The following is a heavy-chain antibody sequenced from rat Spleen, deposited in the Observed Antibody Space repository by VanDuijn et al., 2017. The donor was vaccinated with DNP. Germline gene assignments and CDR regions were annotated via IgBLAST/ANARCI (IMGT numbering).Heavy chain of an antibody. CDR3: TSASTEGIVSRFAY. J-gene: IGHJ3*01. CDR1: GFTFSNYY. V-gene: IGHV5-7*01. CDR2: ISYDGINT. D-gene: IGHD1-11*01. Sequence: EVQLVESGGGLVQPGRSMKLSCAASGFTFSNYYLAWVRQAPAKGLEWVATISYDGINTYYRDSVKGRFIISRNNARSTLYLQMDSLRSEDTATYYCTSASTEGIVSRFAYWGQGTLVTVSS.